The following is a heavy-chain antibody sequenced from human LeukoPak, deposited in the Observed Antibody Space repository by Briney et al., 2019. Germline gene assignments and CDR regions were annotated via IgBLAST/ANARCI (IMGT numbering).Heavy chain of an antibody. Sequence: PSETLSLTCTVSGGSISSYYWSLIRQPPGKGLEWIGSIYYSGSTYYNPSLKSRVTISVDTSKNQFSLKLSSVTAADTAVYYCARLPGGGSGSYYLTGYWGQGTLVTVSS. D-gene: IGHD3-10*01. V-gene: IGHV4-39*01. CDR2: IYYSGST. J-gene: IGHJ4*02. CDR1: GGSISSYY. CDR3: ARLPGGGSGSYYLTGY.